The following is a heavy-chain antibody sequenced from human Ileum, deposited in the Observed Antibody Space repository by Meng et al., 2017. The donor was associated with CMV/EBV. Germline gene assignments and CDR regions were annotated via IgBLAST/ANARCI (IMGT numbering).Heavy chain of an antibody. J-gene: IGHJ4*02. Sequence: SVKVSCKATGGTFTNYAINWVRQAPGQGPEWLGGIVPMSGPTKYAQKFQDRVTITIDESTSTAYMELSSLRSEDTAVYYCARGGNTNGWYYYFYYWGQGTLVTVSS. CDR3: ARGGNTNGWYYYFYY. CDR2: IVPMSGPT. V-gene: IGHV1-69*05. CDR1: GGTFTNYA. D-gene: IGHD6-19*01.